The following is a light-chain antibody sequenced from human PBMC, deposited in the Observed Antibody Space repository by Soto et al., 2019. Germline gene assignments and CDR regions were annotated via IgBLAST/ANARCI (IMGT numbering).Light chain of an antibody. CDR3: QQRSNYPWLT. J-gene: IGKJ4*01. V-gene: IGKV3-11*01. CDR1: RSVNNY. CDR2: DAS. Sequence: EIVLRQSPGTLSLSPGARATLSCRASRSVNNYLAWYQQRPGQAPRLLIYDASNRATGIPARFSGSGSGTDFTLTISSLEPDDFAVYYCQQRSNYPWLTVGGGTKVEIK.